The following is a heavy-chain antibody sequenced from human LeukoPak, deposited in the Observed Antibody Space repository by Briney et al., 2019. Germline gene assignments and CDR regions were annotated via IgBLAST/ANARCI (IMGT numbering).Heavy chain of an antibody. V-gene: IGHV3-23*01. CDR3: AKCSTSAYTTGWCNWIDP. J-gene: IGHJ5*02. D-gene: IGHD6-19*01. Sequence: GGSLRLSCVASGFTFTSDAMNWVRQAPGKGLEWVSSAVSRGTTQYADSVKGRFTVSRDTSKNTLYLQMNSLRADDTAVYYCAKCSTSAYTTGWCNWIDPWGQGTLVTVSS. CDR2: AVSRGTT. CDR1: GFTFTSDA.